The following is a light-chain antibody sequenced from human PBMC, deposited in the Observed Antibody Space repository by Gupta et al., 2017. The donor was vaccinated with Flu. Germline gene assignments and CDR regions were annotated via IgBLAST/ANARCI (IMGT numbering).Light chain of an antibody. Sequence: IVRTQSPDTLSVSPGERATFSCRASQSISSNLAWYQHKPGTAPRLLIFGASTRATGIAVRFSGSGSGTEFTLTISSLESEDFAVYYCQQYDNCPPITFGQGTQVEIK. CDR1: QSISSN. CDR2: GAS. V-gene: IGKV3-15*01. J-gene: IGKJ5*01. CDR3: QQYDNCPPIT.